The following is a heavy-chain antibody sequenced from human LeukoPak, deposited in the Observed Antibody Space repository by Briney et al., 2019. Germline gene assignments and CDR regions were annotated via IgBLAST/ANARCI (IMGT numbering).Heavy chain of an antibody. J-gene: IGHJ3*02. V-gene: IGHV1-18*01. CDR3: ARVARIAAAGPDAFDI. Sequence: ASVKVSCKASGYTFTSYGISWVRQAPGQGLEWMGWISAYNGNTSYAQKLQGRVTMTTDTSTSTAYMELRSLRSDDTAVYYCARVARIAAAGPDAFDIWGQGAMVTVSS. D-gene: IGHD6-13*01. CDR2: ISAYNGNT. CDR1: GYTFTSYG.